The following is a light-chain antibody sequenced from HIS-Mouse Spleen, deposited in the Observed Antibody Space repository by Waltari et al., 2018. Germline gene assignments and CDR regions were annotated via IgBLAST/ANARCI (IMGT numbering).Light chain of an antibody. CDR2: SNN. J-gene: IGLJ3*02. CDR3: AAWDDSLNGPV. CDR1: SPHTGSNT. V-gene: IGLV1-44*01. Sequence: QSVLTQPPSASGTPGQRVTLSCSGSSPHTGSNTVNWYQHLPGTAPNLLIYSNNQRPSGVPDRFSGSKSGTSASLAISGLQSEDEADYYCAAWDDSLNGPVFGGGTKLTVL.